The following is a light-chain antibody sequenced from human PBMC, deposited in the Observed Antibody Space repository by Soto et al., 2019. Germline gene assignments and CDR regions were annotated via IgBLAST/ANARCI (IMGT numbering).Light chain of an antibody. CDR1: SSDVGGYNY. CDR3: SSYTSSMTNV. Sequence: QSVLTQPASVSGSPGQSITISCTGTSSDVGGYNYVSWYQQHPGKAPKLMIYDVTYRPSGVSNRFSGPKSGTTASLTLSGLQAEDEADYYCSSYTSSMTNVFGSGTKVTVL. V-gene: IGLV2-14*01. J-gene: IGLJ1*01. CDR2: DVT.